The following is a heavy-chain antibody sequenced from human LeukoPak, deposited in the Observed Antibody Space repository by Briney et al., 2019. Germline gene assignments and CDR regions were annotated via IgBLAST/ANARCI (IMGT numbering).Heavy chain of an antibody. Sequence: SETLSLTCAVYGGSFSGYYWSWIRQPPGKGLEWIGEINHSGSTNYNPSLKSRVTISVDTSKNQLSLKLSSVTAADTAVYYCARLYLRNFDYWGQGTLVTVSS. CDR1: GGSFSGYY. CDR2: INHSGST. V-gene: IGHV4-34*01. CDR3: ARLYLRNFDY. J-gene: IGHJ4*02. D-gene: IGHD2-8*01.